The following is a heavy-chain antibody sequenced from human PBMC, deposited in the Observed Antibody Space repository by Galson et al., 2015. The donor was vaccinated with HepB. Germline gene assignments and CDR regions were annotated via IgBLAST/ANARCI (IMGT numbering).Heavy chain of an antibody. CDR2: FDRQHVKT. V-gene: IGHV1-24*01. J-gene: IGHJ4*02. CDR1: GYIFSDLS. CDR3: TTPDPSYHENSTYNPMVHSFDF. Sequence: SVKVSCKVSGYIFSDLSIYWVRRARGNGLEWMGTFDRQHVKTISPQDLQGRVTMSEDPFVGTAYMELSSLRSEDTAVYFCTTPDPSYHENSTYNPMVHSFDFWGQGTLVTVSA. D-gene: IGHD2/OR15-2a*01.